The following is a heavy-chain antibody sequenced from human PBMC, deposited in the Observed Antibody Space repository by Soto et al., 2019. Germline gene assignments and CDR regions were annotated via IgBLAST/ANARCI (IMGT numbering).Heavy chain of an antibody. D-gene: IGHD3-22*01. J-gene: IGHJ3*02. V-gene: IGHV4-59*01. CDR1: GGSITSFY. CDR2: IYFSRSS. CDR3: ARDSYSYENGNLGPAAFDI. Sequence: QLQESGPGLLKPSETLSLTCSVSGGSITSFYWSWIRQAPGQGLEWIGHIYFSRSSNYNPSFKSRVTLSGYTSKIHFSLKLTSVTAADTAVYYCARDSYSYENGNLGPAAFDIWGQGTLVTVSS.